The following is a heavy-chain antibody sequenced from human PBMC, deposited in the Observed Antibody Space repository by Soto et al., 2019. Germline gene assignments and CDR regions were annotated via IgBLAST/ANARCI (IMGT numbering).Heavy chain of an antibody. Sequence: QVHLQESGPGLVKPSGTLALTCAVSGGSISSDKWWTWVRQPPGKGLEWIGEISHRGSTNYSPSFKSRLSLSVDTTKTQFSLRLTSVTAADMAVYYCAAIPLTSGVVSGRFDPWGQGIMVTVSS. CDR3: AAIPLTSGVVSGRFDP. V-gene: IGHV4-4*02. D-gene: IGHD3-3*01. CDR1: GGSISSDKW. J-gene: IGHJ5*02. CDR2: ISHRGST.